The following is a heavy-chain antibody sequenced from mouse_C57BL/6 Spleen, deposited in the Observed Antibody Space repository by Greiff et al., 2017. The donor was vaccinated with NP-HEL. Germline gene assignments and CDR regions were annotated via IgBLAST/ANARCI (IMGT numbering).Heavy chain of an antibody. CDR1: GYTFTSYW. CDR2: IDPSDSET. J-gene: IGHJ1*03. CDR3: ARAPYYGSSYWYFDV. D-gene: IGHD1-1*01. Sequence: VQLKQPGAELVRPGSSVKLSCKASGYTFTSYWMHWVKQRPIQGLEWIGNIDPSDSETHYNQKFKDKATLTVDKSSSTAYMQLSSLTSEDSAVYYCARAPYYGSSYWYFDVWGTGTTVTVSS. V-gene: IGHV1-52*01.